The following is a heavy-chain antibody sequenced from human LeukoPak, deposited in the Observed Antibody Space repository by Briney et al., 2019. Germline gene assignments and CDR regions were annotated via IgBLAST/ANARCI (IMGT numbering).Heavy chain of an antibody. CDR1: GGSFSGCY. CDR2: INHSGST. Sequence: SETLSLTCAVYGGSFSGCYWSWIRQPPGKGLEWIGEINHSGSTNYNPSLKSRVTISVDTSKNQFSLKLSSVTAADTAVYYCARGIAVAFDYWGQGTLVTVSS. CDR3: ARGIAVAFDY. V-gene: IGHV4-34*01. J-gene: IGHJ4*02. D-gene: IGHD6-19*01.